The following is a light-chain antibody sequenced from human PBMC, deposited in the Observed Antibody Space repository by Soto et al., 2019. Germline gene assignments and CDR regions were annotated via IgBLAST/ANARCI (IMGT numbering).Light chain of an antibody. CDR2: SND. V-gene: IGLV1-44*01. CDR1: SSNIGSNT. CDR3: AAWDDSLNGPHYV. Sequence: QSVLTQPPSASGTPGQRVSFSCSGSSSNIGSNTVNWYQQLPGTAPKLLVYSNDQRPSGVPDRFSGSKSGTSASLAISGLQSEDEADYYCAAWDDSLNGPHYVFGTGTKVTVL. J-gene: IGLJ1*01.